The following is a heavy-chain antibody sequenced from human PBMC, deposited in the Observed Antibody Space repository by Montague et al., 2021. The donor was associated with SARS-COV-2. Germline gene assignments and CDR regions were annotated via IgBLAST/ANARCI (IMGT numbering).Heavy chain of an antibody. Sequence: TLPLTCTVSRGSINSGGYFWTWIRQHPGKGLEWIGHIYWSGSTRDNPSLRGRVSFSVDTSKNQFSLQLTSVTAADTAVYYCARGVSLGDHLDYWGQGALVTVS. D-gene: IGHD4-17*01. V-gene: IGHV4-31*03. CDR1: RGSINSGGYF. J-gene: IGHJ4*02. CDR2: IYWSGST. CDR3: ARGVSLGDHLDY.